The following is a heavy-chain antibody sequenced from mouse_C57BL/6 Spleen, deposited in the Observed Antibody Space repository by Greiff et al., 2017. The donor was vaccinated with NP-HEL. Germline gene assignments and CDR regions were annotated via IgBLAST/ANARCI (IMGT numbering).Heavy chain of an antibody. J-gene: IGHJ2*01. CDR3: ARLRTVVAFYYFDY. V-gene: IGHV1-52*01. D-gene: IGHD1-1*01. Sequence: QVQLQQSGAELVRPGSSVKLSCKASGYTFTSYWMHWVKQRPIQGLEWIGNIDPSDSETHYNQKFKDKATLTVDKSSSTAYMQLSSLTSEDSAVYYCARLRTVVAFYYFDYWGQGTTLTVSS. CDR1: GYTFTSYW. CDR2: IDPSDSET.